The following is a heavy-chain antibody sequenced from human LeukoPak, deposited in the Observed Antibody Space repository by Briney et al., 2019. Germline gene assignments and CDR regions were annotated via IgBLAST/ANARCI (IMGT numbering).Heavy chain of an antibody. CDR3: ARDFVRGAFDI. Sequence: GASVKVSCKASGYTFTGYSMHWVRQAPGQGLEWMGWINPNSGGTNFAQMFQGRVTMTRDTSISTAYMELSRLRSDDTAVYYCARDFVRGAFDIWGQGTMVTVSS. V-gene: IGHV1-2*02. J-gene: IGHJ3*02. D-gene: IGHD6-6*01. CDR1: GYTFTGYS. CDR2: INPNSGGT.